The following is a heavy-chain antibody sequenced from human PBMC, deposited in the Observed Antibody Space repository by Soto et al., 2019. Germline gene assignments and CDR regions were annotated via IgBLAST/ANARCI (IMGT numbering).Heavy chain of an antibody. V-gene: IGHV5-10-1*03. J-gene: IGHJ4*02. CDR2: IDPSDSYT. CDR3: ARHEEEGPLDY. CDR1: GYSFTSYW. Sequence: EVQLVQSGAEVKKPGESLRISCQGSGYSFTSYWITWVRQMPGKGLEWMGRIDPSDSYTNYSPSFQGHVTISVDESTSTAHLQWSSLKASDIATYYCARHEEEGPLDYWGQGTPVTVSS.